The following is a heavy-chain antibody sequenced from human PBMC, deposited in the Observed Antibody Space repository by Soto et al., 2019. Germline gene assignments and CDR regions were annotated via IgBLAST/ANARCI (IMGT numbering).Heavy chain of an antibody. CDR2: INPSGGST. CDR3: ARRVFTYYYDSSGSYGGDYFDY. Sequence: ASVKVSCKASGYTSTSYYMHWVRQAPGQGLEWMGIINPSGGSTSYAQKFQGRVTMTRDTSTSTVYMELSSLRSEDTAVYYCARRVFTYYYDSSGSYGGDYFDYWGQGTLVTVSS. D-gene: IGHD3-22*01. V-gene: IGHV1-46*01. J-gene: IGHJ4*02. CDR1: GYTSTSYY.